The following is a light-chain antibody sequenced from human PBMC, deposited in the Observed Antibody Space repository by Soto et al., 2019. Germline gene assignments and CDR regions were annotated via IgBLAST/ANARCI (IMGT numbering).Light chain of an antibody. J-gene: IGLJ1*01. V-gene: IGLV2-14*01. CDR1: SSDVGAYNL. Sequence: QSLLTQPASVSGSPGQSITISCTGTSSDVGAYNLVSWYQHLPDKAPKHIISEVTNRPSGVSDRFSGSKSGNTASLTISGLQAEDEADYYCASLTTTNFVFGSGTKVTVL. CDR2: EVT. CDR3: ASLTTTNFV.